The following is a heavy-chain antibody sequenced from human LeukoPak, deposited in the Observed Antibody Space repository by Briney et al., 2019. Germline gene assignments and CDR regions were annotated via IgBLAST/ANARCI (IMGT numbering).Heavy chain of an antibody. CDR3: ARGRLWYQPHG. J-gene: IGHJ4*02. V-gene: IGHV4-59*06. D-gene: IGHD2-2*01. CDR2: IYYSGST. Sequence: SETLSLTCTVSGGSISSYYWSWIRQPAGKGLEWIGYIYYSGSTYYNPSLKSRVTISVDTSKNQFSLKLSSVTAADTAVYYCARGRLWYQPHGWGQGTLVTVSS. CDR1: GGSISSYY.